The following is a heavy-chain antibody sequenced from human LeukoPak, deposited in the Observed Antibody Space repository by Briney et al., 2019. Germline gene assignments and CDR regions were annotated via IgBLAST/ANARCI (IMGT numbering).Heavy chain of an antibody. Sequence: GESLKISCRGSGYSSTSYWIGWVRQMPGKGLEWMGIIYPGDSETRYSPSFQGQVTISVDKSISTAYLQWSSLKASDTAMYYCARHRGYYYDSSGPLDYWGQGTLVTVSS. CDR1: GYSSTSYW. D-gene: IGHD3-22*01. J-gene: IGHJ4*02. V-gene: IGHV5-51*01. CDR3: ARHRGYYYDSSGPLDY. CDR2: IYPGDSET.